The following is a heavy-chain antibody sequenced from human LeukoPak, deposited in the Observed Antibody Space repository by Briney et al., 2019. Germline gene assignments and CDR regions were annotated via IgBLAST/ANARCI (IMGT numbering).Heavy chain of an antibody. CDR3: ATGYCSSTSCYAGNYYGMGV. D-gene: IGHD2-2*01. V-gene: IGHV5-10-1*01. Sequence: GESLRISCKGSGYSFTSYWISWVRQMPGKGLEWMGRIDPSDSYTNYSPSFQGHVTISADKSISTAYLQWSSLKASDTAMYYCATGYCSSTSCYAGNYYGMGVWGKGTTVTVSS. CDR2: IDPSDSYT. CDR1: GYSFTSYW. J-gene: IGHJ6*04.